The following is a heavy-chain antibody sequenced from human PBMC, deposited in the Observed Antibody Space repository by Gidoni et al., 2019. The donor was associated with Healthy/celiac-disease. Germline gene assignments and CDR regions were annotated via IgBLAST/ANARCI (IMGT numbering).Heavy chain of an antibody. CDR2: IFPVDFDT. Sequence: EVQLVQSGAEVKKPGESLTISCKGSGYSFTSYWIGWVRQMPGKGLEWRGIIFPVDFDTRYSPSFQGQFTISADKSISTAYLQWSSLKASDTAMYYCARHAVNIVVVPAAMPGWFDPWGQGTLVTVSS. V-gene: IGHV5-51*01. J-gene: IGHJ5*02. CDR3: ARHAVNIVVVPAAMPGWFDP. CDR1: GYSFTSYW. D-gene: IGHD2-2*01.